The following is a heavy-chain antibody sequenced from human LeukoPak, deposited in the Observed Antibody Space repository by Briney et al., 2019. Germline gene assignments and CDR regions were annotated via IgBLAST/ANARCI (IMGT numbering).Heavy chain of an antibody. CDR3: ARGGYYYDSSGYYYEPYFDY. V-gene: IGHV1-69*13. J-gene: IGHJ4*02. D-gene: IGHD3-22*01. CDR1: GGTFSSYA. Sequence: SVKVSCKASGGTFSSYAISWVRQAPGQGLEWMGGIIPIFGAANYAQKFQGRVTITADESTSTAYMELSSLRSEDTAVYYCARGGYYYDSSGYYYEPYFDYWGQGTLVTVSS. CDR2: IIPIFGAA.